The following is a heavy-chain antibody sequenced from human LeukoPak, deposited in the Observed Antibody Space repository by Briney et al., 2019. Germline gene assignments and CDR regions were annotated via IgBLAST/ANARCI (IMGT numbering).Heavy chain of an antibody. CDR1: VFTFSNYA. V-gene: IGHV3-23*01. D-gene: IGHD5-24*01. Sequence: GGSLRLSYAASVFTFSNYALSWVRQAPGKGLEWVSALSGSGGSTYYADSVKGRFTISRDNSKNTLYLKMNSLRAEDTAVYYCAKDGQGWLQRSYWYFDLWGRGTLVTVSS. CDR3: AKDGQGWLQRSYWYFDL. CDR2: LSGSGGST. J-gene: IGHJ2*01.